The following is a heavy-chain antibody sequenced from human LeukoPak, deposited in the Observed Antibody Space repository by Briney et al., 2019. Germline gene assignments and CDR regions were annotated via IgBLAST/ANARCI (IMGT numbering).Heavy chain of an antibody. V-gene: IGHV5-51*01. Sequence: GESLKISCKGSGYSFTSYWIGWVRQMPGKGLEWMGIIYPGDSDTRYSPSFQGQVTISADKSISTAYLQWSSLKASDTAMYYCARHVDAIAAAGTRGYAFDIWGQGTMVTVSS. D-gene: IGHD6-13*01. CDR2: IYPGDSDT. J-gene: IGHJ3*02. CDR3: ARHVDAIAAAGTRGYAFDI. CDR1: GYSFTSYW.